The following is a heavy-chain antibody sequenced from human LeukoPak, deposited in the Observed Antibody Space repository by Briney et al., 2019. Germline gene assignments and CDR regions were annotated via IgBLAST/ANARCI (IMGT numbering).Heavy chain of an antibody. CDR3: AKDYDYYDSSGYYYFDY. Sequence: GGSLRLSCAASGFTFSSYGMHWVRQAPGKGLEWVAVISYDGSNKYYADSVKGRFTISRDNSKNTLYLQMNSLRAEDTAVYYCAKDYDYYDSSGYYYFDYWGQGTLVTVSS. CDR1: GFTFSSYG. V-gene: IGHV3-30*18. D-gene: IGHD3-22*01. J-gene: IGHJ4*02. CDR2: ISYDGSNK.